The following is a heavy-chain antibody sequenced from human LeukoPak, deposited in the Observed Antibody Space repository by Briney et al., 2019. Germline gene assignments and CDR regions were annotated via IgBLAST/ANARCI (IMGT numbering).Heavy chain of an antibody. CDR1: GGSISSYY. J-gene: IGHJ5*02. CDR3: ARESPRGTSWFDP. Sequence: PSETLSLTCTVPGGSISSYYWSWIRQPPGKGLEWIGYIYCSGSTNYNPSLKSRVTISVDTSKNQFSLKLSSVTAADTAVYYCARESPRGTSWFDPWGQGTLVTVSS. CDR2: IYCSGST. V-gene: IGHV4-59*01. D-gene: IGHD1-26*01.